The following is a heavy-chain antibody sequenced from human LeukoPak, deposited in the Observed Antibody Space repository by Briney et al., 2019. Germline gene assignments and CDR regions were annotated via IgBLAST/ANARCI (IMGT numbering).Heavy chain of an antibody. Sequence: GGSLRLSCAASGFTFDDYGMNWVRQAPGKGLEWVSGIHWNGDTTNYAASVEGRFTISRDNAKNSLYLQMNSLRAEDTALYYCARGLRYYYYYYMDVWGKGTTVTVSS. CDR3: ARGLRYYYYYYMDV. CDR2: IHWNGDTT. V-gene: IGHV3-20*04. CDR1: GFTFDDYG. D-gene: IGHD3-9*01. J-gene: IGHJ6*03.